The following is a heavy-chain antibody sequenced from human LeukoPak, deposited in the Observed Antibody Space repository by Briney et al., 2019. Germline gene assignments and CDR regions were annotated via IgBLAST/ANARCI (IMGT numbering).Heavy chain of an antibody. J-gene: IGHJ3*02. CDR3: ARAKGYCSGGSCYSQDAFDI. Sequence: SSQTLSLTCTVSGGSISSGGYYWSWIRQHPGKGLEWIGYIYYSGSTYYNPSLKSRVTISVDTSKNQFSLKLSSVTAADTAVYYCARAKGYCSGGSCYSQDAFDIWGQGTMVTVSS. V-gene: IGHV4-31*03. CDR1: GGSISSGGYY. CDR2: IYYSGST. D-gene: IGHD2-15*01.